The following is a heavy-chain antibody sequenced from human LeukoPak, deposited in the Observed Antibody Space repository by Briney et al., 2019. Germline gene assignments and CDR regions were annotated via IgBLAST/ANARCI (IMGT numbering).Heavy chain of an antibody. CDR3: AKDRGYSYSFDY. Sequence: GGSLRLSCAASGFTFSSYAMSRVRQAPGKGLEWVSAISDSGGSTYYADSVKGRFTFSRDNSKNTLYLQMNSLRAEDTAVYYCAKDRGYSYSFDYWGQGTLVTVSS. V-gene: IGHV3-23*01. J-gene: IGHJ4*02. D-gene: IGHD5-18*01. CDR2: ISDSGGST. CDR1: GFTFSSYA.